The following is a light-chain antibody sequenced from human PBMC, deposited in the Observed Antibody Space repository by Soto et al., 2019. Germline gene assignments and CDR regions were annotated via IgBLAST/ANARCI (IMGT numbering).Light chain of an antibody. J-gene: IGLJ2*01. CDR1: SGHSSYA. CDR3: QTWGTGIQV. CDR2: VNSDGSH. V-gene: IGLV4-69*01. Sequence: QPVLTQSPSASASLGASVKLTCTLSSGHSSYAIAWHQQQPEKGPRHLMKVNSDGSHSKGDGIPDRFSGSSSGAERYLTISSLQSEDEADYYCQTWGTGIQVFGGGTKVTVL.